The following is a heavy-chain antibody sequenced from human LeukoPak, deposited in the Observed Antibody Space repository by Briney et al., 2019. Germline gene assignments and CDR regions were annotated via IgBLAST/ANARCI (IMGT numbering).Heavy chain of an antibody. Sequence: ASVTVSCTASGYTFTGFYMHWVRQAPGQGLEWMGWINPNSGGTNYAQKFQGRVTMTRDTSISTAYMELSRLRSDDTAVYYCARVIVKYSSSSGFDYWGQGTLVTVSS. CDR2: INPNSGGT. CDR1: GYTFTGFY. D-gene: IGHD6-6*01. J-gene: IGHJ4*02. V-gene: IGHV1-2*02. CDR3: ARVIVKYSSSSGFDY.